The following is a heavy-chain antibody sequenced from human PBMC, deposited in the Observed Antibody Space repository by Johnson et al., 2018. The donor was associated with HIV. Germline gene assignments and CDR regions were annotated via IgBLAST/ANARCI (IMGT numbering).Heavy chain of an antibody. Sequence: QMQLVESGGGVVQPGRSLRLSCAASGFTFSSYAMHWVRQAPGKGLEWVAVISYDGSNQYYADSVKGRFTISSDNSKNTLYMQMNSLRAEAPAVYYCARAQEAFDIWGQGTMVTVSS. J-gene: IGHJ3*02. CDR1: GFTFSSYA. CDR3: ARAQEAFDI. CDR2: ISYDGSNQ. V-gene: IGHV3-30-3*01.